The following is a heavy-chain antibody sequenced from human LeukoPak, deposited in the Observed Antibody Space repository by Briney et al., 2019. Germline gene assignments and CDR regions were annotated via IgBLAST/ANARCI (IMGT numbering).Heavy chain of an antibody. CDR1: GFTFSSYA. V-gene: IGHV3-23*01. D-gene: IGHD3-22*01. Sequence: PGGSLRLSCAASGFTFSSYAMSWVRQAPGKGLEWVSAISGSGGSTYYADSVKGRFTISRDNSKNTLYLQMNSLRAEDTAVYYCAKDFSTGYYYDSSGYPLTSNWFDPWGQGTLVTVSS. CDR3: AKDFSTGYYYDSSGYPLTSNWFDP. CDR2: ISGSGGST. J-gene: IGHJ5*02.